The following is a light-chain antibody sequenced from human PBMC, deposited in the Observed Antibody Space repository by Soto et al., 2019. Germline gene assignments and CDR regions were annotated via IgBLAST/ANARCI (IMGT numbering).Light chain of an antibody. V-gene: IGKV1-5*01. CDR2: DAS. CDR1: QNIRTW. J-gene: IGKJ2*01. CDR3: QKYNDYST. Sequence: DIPMTQSPSTLSASVGDRVTITCRASQNIRTWLVWYQQKPGQPPRLLISDASSLQSGVPSRFSGSGSGTEFTLTISSLHPDDFATYYCQKYNDYSTFGQGTKLDIK.